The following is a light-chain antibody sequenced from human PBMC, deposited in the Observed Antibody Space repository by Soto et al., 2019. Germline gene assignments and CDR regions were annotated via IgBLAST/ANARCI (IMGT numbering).Light chain of an antibody. V-gene: IGKV1-5*03. Sequence: DIQMTQSPSTLSASVGDRVTITCRASQSISSWLAWYQQKPGKAPKLLIYKASSLESGVPSRFSGSGSGTEFTLTISSLQPDDFASYYCQQYNSFGQGTKLEIK. CDR2: KAS. J-gene: IGKJ2*01. CDR3: QQYNS. CDR1: QSISSW.